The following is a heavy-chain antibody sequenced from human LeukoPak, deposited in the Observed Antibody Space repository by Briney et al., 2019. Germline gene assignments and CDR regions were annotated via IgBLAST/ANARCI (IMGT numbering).Heavy chain of an antibody. V-gene: IGHV3-13*01. D-gene: IGHD2-21*01. CDR2: IGTAGDT. CDR3: ARGHPHIVEKRGIHAFDI. CDR1: GFTFSSYD. Sequence: PGGSLRLSCAASGFTFSSYDMHWVRQATGKGLEWVSAIGTAGDTYYPGSVKGRFTISRENAKNSLYLQMNSLRAGDTAVYYCARGHPHIVEKRGIHAFDIWGQGTMVTVSS. J-gene: IGHJ3*02.